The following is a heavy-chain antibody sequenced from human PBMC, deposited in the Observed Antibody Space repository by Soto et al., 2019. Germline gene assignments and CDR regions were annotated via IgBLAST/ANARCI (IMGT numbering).Heavy chain of an antibody. Sequence: QVPLPGAGPGPGEALQNLFPTCTFSGGPINRGGYLWRWIRPPPGKGLEGIGYIYYSGSTYYNPSLKSRVTISVDTSKNQFSLKLSSVTAADTAVYYCARERYCSSTSCYTEIDYWGQGTLVTVSS. D-gene: IGHD2-2*02. V-gene: IGHV4-31*03. CDR3: ARERYCSSTSCYTEIDY. CDR2: IYYSGST. J-gene: IGHJ4*02. CDR1: GGPINRGGYL.